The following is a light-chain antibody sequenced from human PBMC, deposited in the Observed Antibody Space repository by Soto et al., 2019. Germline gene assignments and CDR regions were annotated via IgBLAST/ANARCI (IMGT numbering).Light chain of an antibody. CDR3: QQSYSTLLT. J-gene: IGKJ1*01. CDR2: AAS. CDR1: QTISDS. V-gene: IGKV1-39*01. Sequence: DIQMTQSPSALSASVGDRVTITCRASQTISDSLAWYQHKPGKAPKLLIYAASSLQSGVPSRFSGSGSGTDFILSISSLQPEDFATYYCQQSYSTLLTFGQGTKMEIK.